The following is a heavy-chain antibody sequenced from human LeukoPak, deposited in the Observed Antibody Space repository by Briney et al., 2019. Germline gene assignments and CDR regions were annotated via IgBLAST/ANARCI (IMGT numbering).Heavy chain of an antibody. CDR2: IYTSGST. Sequence: ASETLSLTCTVSGGSISSGSYYWSWIRQPAGKGLEWIGRIYTSGSTNYNPSLKSRVTISVDTSKNQFSLKLSSMTAADTAVYYCAMRMDCSSTSCYDHPDAFDIWGQGTMVTVSS. CDR3: AMRMDCSSTSCYDHPDAFDI. J-gene: IGHJ3*02. V-gene: IGHV4-61*02. D-gene: IGHD2-2*01. CDR1: GGSISSGSYY.